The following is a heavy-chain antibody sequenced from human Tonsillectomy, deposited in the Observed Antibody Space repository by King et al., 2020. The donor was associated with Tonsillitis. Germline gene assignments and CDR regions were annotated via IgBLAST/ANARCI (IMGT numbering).Heavy chain of an antibody. Sequence: QLVESGGAWVQPGGSLRLSCAASGFAFSSYAMSWVRQAPGKGPEWVSAITDSGSKTYYADSVEGRLTIPRDNSKNTLYLQMNSLRAEDTAIYYCARGSWGVGPYYGMDVWGRGTTVTVSS. D-gene: IGHD1-26*01. V-gene: IGHV3-23*04. CDR2: ITDSGSKT. CDR1: GFAFSSYA. J-gene: IGHJ6*02. CDR3: ARGSWGVGPYYGMDV.